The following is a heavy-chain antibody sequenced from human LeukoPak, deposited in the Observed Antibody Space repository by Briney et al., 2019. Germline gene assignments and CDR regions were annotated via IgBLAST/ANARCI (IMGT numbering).Heavy chain of an antibody. CDR2: IWYDGSNK. CDR1: GFTFSSYA. CDR3: AKLKLTTVTNGPYFDY. V-gene: IGHV3-33*03. J-gene: IGHJ4*02. D-gene: IGHD4-17*01. Sequence: PGRSLRLSCAASGFTFSSYAMHWVRQAPGKGLEWVADIWYDGSNKYYADSVKGRFTISRDNAKNSLYLQMNSLRAEDTAVYYCAKLKLTTVTNGPYFDYWGQGTLVTVSS.